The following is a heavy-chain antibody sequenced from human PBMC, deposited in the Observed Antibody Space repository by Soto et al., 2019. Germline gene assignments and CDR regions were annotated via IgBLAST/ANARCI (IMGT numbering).Heavy chain of an antibody. D-gene: IGHD2-15*01. CDR3: AKERDIVVVVAPLDY. Sequence: QPGGSLRLSCAASGFTFSSYGMHWVRQAPGKGLKWVAVISYDGSNKYYADSVKGRFTISRDNSKNTLYLQMNSLRAEDTAVYYCAKERDIVVVVAPLDYWGQGTLVTVSS. J-gene: IGHJ4*02. CDR2: ISYDGSNK. V-gene: IGHV3-30*18. CDR1: GFTFSSYG.